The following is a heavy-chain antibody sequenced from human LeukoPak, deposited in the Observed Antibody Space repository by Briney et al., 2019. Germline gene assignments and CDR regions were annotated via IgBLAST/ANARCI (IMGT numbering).Heavy chain of an antibody. J-gene: IGHJ3*02. CDR2: INPNSGGT. V-gene: IGHV1-2*02. CDR1: GYTFTGYY. D-gene: IGHD3-10*01. Sequence: ASVKVSCKASGYTFTGYYMHWVRQAPGQGLEWMGWINPNSGGTNYAQKFQGRVTMTRDTSISTAYMELSRLRSDDTAVYYCASFITMVRGVIMGAFDIWGQGTMVTVSS. CDR3: ASFITMVRGVIMGAFDI.